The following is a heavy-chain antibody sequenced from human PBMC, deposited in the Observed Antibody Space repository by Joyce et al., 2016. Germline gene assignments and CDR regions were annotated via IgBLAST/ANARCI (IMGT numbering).Heavy chain of an antibody. D-gene: IGHD6-6*01. V-gene: IGHV3-33*05. J-gene: IGHJ4*02. CDR1: GFTFNSYG. CDR2: VLSDGKSE. Sequence: QVHLVESGGGVVQPGKTLRLSCAASGFTFNSYGMYWVRQAPGKGLEWVAVVLSDGKSENYADSVKGRFAISRDNSKSTLFLQMNSLRAEDTAVYYCARDLAPGSSSAIVGHWGQGILVAVSS. CDR3: ARDLAPGSSSAIVGH.